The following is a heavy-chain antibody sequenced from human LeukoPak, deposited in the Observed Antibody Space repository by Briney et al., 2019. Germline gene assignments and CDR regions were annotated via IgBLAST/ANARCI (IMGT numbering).Heavy chain of an antibody. CDR3: ARVNVDTAMFRYYYYYMDV. CDR1: GGSISSSSYY. J-gene: IGHJ6*03. V-gene: IGHV4-61*02. D-gene: IGHD5-18*01. CDR2: IYTSGST. Sequence: PSETLSLTCTVSGGSISSSSYYWGWIRQPAGKGLEWIGRIYTSGSTNYNPSLKSRVTISVDTSKNQFSLKLSSVTAADTAVYYCARVNVDTAMFRYYYYYMDVWGKGTTVTISS.